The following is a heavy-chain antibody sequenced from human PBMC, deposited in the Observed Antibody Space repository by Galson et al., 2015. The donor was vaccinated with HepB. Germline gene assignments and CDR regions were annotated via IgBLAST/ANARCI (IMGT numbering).Heavy chain of an antibody. CDR3: GLSRSGSYYPSLKY. D-gene: IGHD3-10*01. V-gene: IGHV3-53*04. CDR1: GFTVSSNY. CDR2: IYSGGRT. J-gene: IGHJ4*02. Sequence: SLRLSCAASGFTVSSNYMSWVRQAPGKGLEWVSVIYSGGRTYYADSVKGRFTISRHIPKNTLYLQMNSLRAEDTAVYYCGLSRSGSYYPSLKYWGQGTLVTVSS.